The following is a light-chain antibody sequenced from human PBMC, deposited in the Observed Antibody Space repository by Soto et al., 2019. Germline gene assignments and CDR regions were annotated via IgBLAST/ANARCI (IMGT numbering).Light chain of an antibody. J-gene: IGKJ4*01. V-gene: IGKV1-27*01. CDR3: QNYNSAPLT. Sequence: DIQMTQSPSSLSASVGDRVTITCRASQDISNSLAWYQQKPGKVPKVLIYATSILQSGVPARFSGSGSGTDFTPTISSPQPEDVATYYCQNYNSAPLTFGGGTKVEI. CDR1: QDISNS. CDR2: ATS.